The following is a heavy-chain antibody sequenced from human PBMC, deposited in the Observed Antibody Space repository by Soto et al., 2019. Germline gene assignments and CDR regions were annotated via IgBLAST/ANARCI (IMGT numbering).Heavy chain of an antibody. J-gene: IGHJ3*02. CDR1: GFSLSTNLMC. CDR3: ARILGWHSSASVRAFAS. D-gene: IGHD6-6*01. Sequence: ESGPTLVNPTHTLTLTWTFSGFSLSTNLMCVSWIRQPPGKALEWLARIDWDDEKFYSTSLKTRLTISKDTSNNQVVLTMTNMDPADTAMYYCARILGWHSSASVRAFASSGQGKMVTVSS. V-gene: IGHV2-70*17. CDR2: IDWDDEK.